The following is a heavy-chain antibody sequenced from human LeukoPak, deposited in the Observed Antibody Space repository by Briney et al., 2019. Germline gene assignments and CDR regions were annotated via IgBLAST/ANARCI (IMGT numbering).Heavy chain of an antibody. CDR1: GDTFTSYY. D-gene: IGHD1-1*01. CDR2: INPSGGST. CDR3: AWGTRDDY. J-gene: IGHJ4*02. V-gene: IGHV1-46*01. Sequence: ASVKVSCKASGDTFTSYYIDWVRQAPGQGLEWMGVINPSGGSTRYAQKFQGRVTMTGDPSTRTVYMELSSLTSDDTAVYYCAWGTRDDYWGQGTPVTVSS.